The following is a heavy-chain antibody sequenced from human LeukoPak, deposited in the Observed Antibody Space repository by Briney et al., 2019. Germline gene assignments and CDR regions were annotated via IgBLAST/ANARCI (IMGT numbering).Heavy chain of an antibody. CDR2: ISSSSSYI. CDR3: ARDGSTRLGAFDI. CDR1: GFTFSSYS. J-gene: IGHJ3*02. Sequence: GALRLSCAASGFTFSSYSMNWVRQAPGKGLEWVSSISSSSSYIYYADSVKGQFTISRDNAKNSLYLQMNSLRAEDTAVYYCARDGSTRLGAFDIWGQGTMVTVSS. D-gene: IGHD2-2*01. V-gene: IGHV3-21*01.